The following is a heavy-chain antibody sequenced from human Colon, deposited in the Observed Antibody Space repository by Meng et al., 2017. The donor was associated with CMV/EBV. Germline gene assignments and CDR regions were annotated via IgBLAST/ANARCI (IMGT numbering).Heavy chain of an antibody. V-gene: IGHV3-74*01. J-gene: IGHJ4*02. CDR3: ASRDY. CDR1: GFMFSSKW. Sequence: EVQVVESGGGLVQPGGSLRLSCAASGFMFSSKWMHWVRQGPGKGLVWVSRINTDGSTTYYADSVKGRFTISRDNAKNTLYLQMNSLRAEDTAVYYCASRDYWGQGTLVTVSS. CDR2: INTDGSTT.